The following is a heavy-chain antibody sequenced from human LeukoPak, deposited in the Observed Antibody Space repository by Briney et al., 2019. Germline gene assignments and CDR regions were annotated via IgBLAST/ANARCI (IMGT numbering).Heavy chain of an antibody. V-gene: IGHV4-59*01. CDR1: GGSISSYF. CDR2: FYYSGST. Sequence: SETLSLTCTVSGGSISSYFWSWIRQPPGKGLEWIGYFYYSGSTRYDPSLESRVTISVDTSKNQFSLKLNSVTVADTAVYYCARDTSQFPRMFEYWGQGRLVTVSS. CDR3: ARDTSQFPRMFEY. D-gene: IGHD2-2*01. J-gene: IGHJ4*02.